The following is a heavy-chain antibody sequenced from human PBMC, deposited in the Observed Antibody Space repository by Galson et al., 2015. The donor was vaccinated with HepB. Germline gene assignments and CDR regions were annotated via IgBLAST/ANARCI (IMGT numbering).Heavy chain of an antibody. J-gene: IGHJ6*02. V-gene: IGHV3-30-3*01. CDR3: AAGIAVARLDV. D-gene: IGHD6-19*01. Sequence: SLRLSCAASGFTFSSYAMHWVRQAPGKGLEWVAVISYDGSNKYYADSVKGRFTISRDNSKNTLYLQMNSLRAEDTAVYYCAAGIAVARLDVWGQGTTVTVSS. CDR2: ISYDGSNK. CDR1: GFTFSSYA.